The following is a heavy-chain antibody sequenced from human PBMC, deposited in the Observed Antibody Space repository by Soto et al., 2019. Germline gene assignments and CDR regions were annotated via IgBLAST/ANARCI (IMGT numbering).Heavy chain of an antibody. D-gene: IGHD1-1*01. CDR1: GGTFSSYA. Sequence: QVQLVQSGAEVKKPESSVKVSCKASGGTFSSYAISWVRQAPGQGLEWMGGIIPIFGTADYAQKFQGRVTITADESTSTAYMEQSSLRSEDTAVYYCASMLDHYYFDYWGQGTLVTVSS. CDR3: ASMLDHYYFDY. CDR2: IIPIFGTA. J-gene: IGHJ4*02. V-gene: IGHV1-69*12.